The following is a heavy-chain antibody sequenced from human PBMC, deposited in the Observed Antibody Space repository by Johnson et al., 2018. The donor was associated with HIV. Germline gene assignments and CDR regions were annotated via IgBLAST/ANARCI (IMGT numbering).Heavy chain of an antibody. CDR2: IKQDGSAK. Sequence: VQVVESGGGLVQPGGSLRLSCAASGFTFSSYWMSWVRQAPGKGLEWVANIKQDGSAKYYVDSVKGRFTISRDNAKNSLYLQMNSLRAEDTAVYYCARGDYYDSSGYFSDAFDIWGQGTMVTVSS. CDR1: GFTFSSYW. CDR3: ARGDYYDSSGYFSDAFDI. J-gene: IGHJ3*02. V-gene: IGHV3-7*01. D-gene: IGHD3-22*01.